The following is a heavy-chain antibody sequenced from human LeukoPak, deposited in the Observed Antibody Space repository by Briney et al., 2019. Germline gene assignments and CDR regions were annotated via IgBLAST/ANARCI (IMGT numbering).Heavy chain of an antibody. Sequence: SETLSLTCAVYGGSFSGYYWSWIRQPPGKGLEWIGEINHSGSTNYNPSLKSRVTISVDTSKNQFSLKLSSVTAADTAVYYCARGGIGWYFDLWGRGTLVTVSS. J-gene: IGHJ2*01. D-gene: IGHD3-10*01. CDR3: ARGGIGWYFDL. CDR1: GGSFSGYY. V-gene: IGHV4-34*01. CDR2: INHSGST.